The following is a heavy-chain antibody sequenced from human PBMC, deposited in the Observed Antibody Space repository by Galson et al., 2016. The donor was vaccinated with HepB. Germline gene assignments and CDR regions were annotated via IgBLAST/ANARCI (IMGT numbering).Heavy chain of an antibody. Sequence: SLRLSCAASGFTFSTYGIHWVRQAPGKGLEWVAVIWYDGSNKYYGDSVKGRFTISRDNSKNTVYLQMNSLRAEDTAVYYCARGFAVPGRIDYWGQGTLVTLSS. V-gene: IGHV3-33*01. CDR3: ARGFAVPGRIDY. CDR1: GFTFSTYG. CDR2: IWYDGSNK. D-gene: IGHD2-2*01. J-gene: IGHJ4*02.